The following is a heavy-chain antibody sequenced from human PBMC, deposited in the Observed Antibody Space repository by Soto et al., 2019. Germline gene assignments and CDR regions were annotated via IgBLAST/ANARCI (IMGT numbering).Heavy chain of an antibody. CDR2: IYHSGST. CDR1: GGSISSSNW. V-gene: IGHV4-4*02. D-gene: IGHD2-8*02. J-gene: IGHJ6*02. Sequence: QVQLQESGPGLVKPSGTLSLTCAVSGGSISSSNWWSWVRQPPGKGLEWIGEIYHSGSTNYNPSLKSRVTISVDKSKNQFSLKLSSVTAADTAVYYCARDTVSGGPEWGVLYYYYYGMDVWGQGTTVTVSS. CDR3: ARDTVSGGPEWGVLYYYYYGMDV.